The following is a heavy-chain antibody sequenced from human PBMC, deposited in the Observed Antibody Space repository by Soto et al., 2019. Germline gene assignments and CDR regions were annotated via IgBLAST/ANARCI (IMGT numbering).Heavy chain of an antibody. CDR3: AREVDRALVGSPHYFDY. Sequence: GGSLRLSCAASGFTFSSYNMNWVRQAPGKGLEWVSSISSSSSYIYYADSVKGRFTLSRDNSKNSMYLQVNSLRAEDTAVYYCAREVDRALVGSPHYFDYWGQGTLVTVSS. J-gene: IGHJ4*01. D-gene: IGHD5-18*01. CDR2: ISSSSSYI. CDR1: GFTFSSYN. V-gene: IGHV3-21*04.